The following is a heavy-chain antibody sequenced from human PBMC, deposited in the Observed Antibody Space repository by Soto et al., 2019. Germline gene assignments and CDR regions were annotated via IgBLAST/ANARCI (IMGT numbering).Heavy chain of an antibody. D-gene: IGHD3-16*01. CDR2: ISATGGNV. Sequence: XGSLILSYVASGCTFSDYSMTWVRQAPGKGLEWVATISATGGNVEYTDSLKGRFTISRDNSKNTLYLQLNGLTSDDTAVHYCAKVAGGLGYFDLWGRGTLVTVSS. CDR1: GCTFSDYS. J-gene: IGHJ2*01. CDR3: AKVAGGLGYFDL. V-gene: IGHV3-23*01.